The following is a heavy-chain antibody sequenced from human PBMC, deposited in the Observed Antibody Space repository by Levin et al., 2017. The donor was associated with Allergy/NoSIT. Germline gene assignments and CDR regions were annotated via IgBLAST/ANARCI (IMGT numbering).Heavy chain of an antibody. CDR2: VYHSGNT. V-gene: IGHV4-38-2*01. D-gene: IGHD6-13*01. CDR3: ARRDGTSAAVNWFDR. Sequence: SETLSLTCSVSGYSISSGHFWAWIRQIPGKGLEWIGGVYHSGNTYYKSSLKSRVTMSVDTSKNQFSLQLRSVTAADTAISFCARRDGTSAAVNWFDRWGPGTQVTVSA. CDR1: GYSISSGHF. J-gene: IGHJ5*02.